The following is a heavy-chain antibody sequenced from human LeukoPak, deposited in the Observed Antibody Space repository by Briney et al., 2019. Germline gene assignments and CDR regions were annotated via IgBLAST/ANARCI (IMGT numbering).Heavy chain of an antibody. D-gene: IGHD3-16*02. J-gene: IGHJ6*02. V-gene: IGHV3-21*01. Sequence: GGSLRLSCAVSGFTFSSYSMNWVRQAPGKGLEWVSSISSSSSYIYYADSVKGRFTISRDNAKNSLYLQMNSLRAEDTAVYYCARDPSYYDYVWGSYRSYGMDVWGQGTTVTVSS. CDR3: ARDPSYYDYVWGSYRSYGMDV. CDR1: GFTFSSYS. CDR2: ISSSSSYI.